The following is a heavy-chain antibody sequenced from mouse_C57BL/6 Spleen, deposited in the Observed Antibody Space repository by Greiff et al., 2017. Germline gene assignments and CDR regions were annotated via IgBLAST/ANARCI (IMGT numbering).Heavy chain of an antibody. J-gene: IGHJ1*03. V-gene: IGHV3-6*01. CDR2: ISYDGSN. CDR1: GYSITSGYY. D-gene: IGHD2-1*01. Sequence: EVKLQESGPGLVKPSQSLSLTCSVTGYSITSGYYWNWIRQFPGNKLEWMGYISYDGSNNYNPSLKNRISITRDTSKNQFFLKLNSVTTEDTATYYCASEGGNYYWYFDVWGTGTTVTVSS. CDR3: ASEGGNYYWYFDV.